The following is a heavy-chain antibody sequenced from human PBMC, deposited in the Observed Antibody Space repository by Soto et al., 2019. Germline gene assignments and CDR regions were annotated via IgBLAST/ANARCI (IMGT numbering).Heavy chain of an antibody. CDR3: AKGVSVEWAAAGH. CDR1: GFTFSSYA. CDR2: ISGSGGST. J-gene: IGHJ4*02. Sequence: GGSLRLSCAASGFTFSSYAMSWVRQAPGKGLEWVSAISGSGGSTYYADSVKGQFTISRDNSKNTLYLQMNSLRAEDTAVYYCAKGVSVEWAAAGHWGQGTLVTVSS. V-gene: IGHV3-23*01. D-gene: IGHD6-13*01.